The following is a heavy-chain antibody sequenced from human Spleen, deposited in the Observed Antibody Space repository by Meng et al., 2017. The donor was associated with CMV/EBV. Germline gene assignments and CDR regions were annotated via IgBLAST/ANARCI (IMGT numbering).Heavy chain of an antibody. CDR1: GFTFSSYS. J-gene: IGHJ6*02. CDR3: ARAYQYYDFWNNNLDV. CDR2: ISSSSSYI. D-gene: IGHD3-3*01. V-gene: IGHV3-21*01. Sequence: GGSLRLSCAASGFTFSSYSMNWVRQAPGKGLEWVSSISSSSSYIYYADSVKGRFTISRDNAKNSLYLQMNSLRAEDTAVYYCARAYQYYDFWNNNLDVWGQGTTVTVSS.